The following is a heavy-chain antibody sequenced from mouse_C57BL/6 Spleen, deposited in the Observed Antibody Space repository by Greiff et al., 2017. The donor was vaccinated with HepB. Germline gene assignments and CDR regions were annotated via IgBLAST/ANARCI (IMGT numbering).Heavy chain of an antibody. V-gene: IGHV1-58*01. CDR1: GYTFTSYG. CDR3: ARSYGSSYWYFDV. Sequence: LMGPGSSVKMSCKTSGYTFTSYGINWVKQRPGQGLEWIGYIYIGNGYTEYNEKFKGKATLTSDTSSSTAYMQLSSLTSEDSAIYFCARSYGSSYWYFDVWGTGTTVTVSS. D-gene: IGHD1-1*01. CDR2: IYIGNGYT. J-gene: IGHJ1*03.